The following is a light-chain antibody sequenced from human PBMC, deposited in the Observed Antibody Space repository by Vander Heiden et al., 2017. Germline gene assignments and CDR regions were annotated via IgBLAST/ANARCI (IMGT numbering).Light chain of an antibody. CDR2: AAS. V-gene: IGKV1-39*01. CDR1: QSISSY. CDR3: QQSYSTPWT. J-gene: IGKJ1*01. Sequence: DRQMTQSASSLSASVGDRVTITCRASQSISSYLNWYQQKPGKAPKLLIYAASSLQSGVPSRFSGSGSGTDFTLTISSLQPEDFATYYCQQSYSTPWTFGQGTKVEIK.